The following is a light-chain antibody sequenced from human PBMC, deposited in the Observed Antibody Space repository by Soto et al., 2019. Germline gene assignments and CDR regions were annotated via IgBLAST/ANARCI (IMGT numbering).Light chain of an antibody. CDR3: QQYNHWWT. J-gene: IGKJ1*01. Sequence: EIVMTQSPATLSVSPGERATLSCRASQSVSSNLAWYQHKPGQAPRLLIYGTSTRATGVPGRFSGAGSGTEFTLTISSLQSEDSAVYYCQQYNHWWTFGQGTKVDIK. CDR2: GTS. V-gene: IGKV3-15*01. CDR1: QSVSSN.